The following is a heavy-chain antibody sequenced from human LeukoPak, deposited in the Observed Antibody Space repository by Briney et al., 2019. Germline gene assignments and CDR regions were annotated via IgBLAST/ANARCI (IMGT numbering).Heavy chain of an antibody. CDR1: GFIFSDYE. V-gene: IGHV3-48*03. D-gene: IGHD5-18*01. CDR2: ICSSGRTI. Sequence: GGSLRLSCAASGFIFSDYEMNWVRQAPGKGLEWVSYICSSGRTIFYADSVKGRFTISRDSATNSLYLQMDSLRAEDTAVYYCARDGGGHSNGNDAFDIWGQGTMVTVSS. CDR3: ARDGGGHSNGNDAFDI. J-gene: IGHJ3*02.